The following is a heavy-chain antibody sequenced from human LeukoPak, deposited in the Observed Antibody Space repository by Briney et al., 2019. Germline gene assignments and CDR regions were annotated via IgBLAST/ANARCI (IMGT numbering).Heavy chain of an antibody. CDR1: GFTFSSYG. CDR3: ARESTAQPFDY. D-gene: IGHD2-2*01. CDR2: IWYDGSNK. J-gene: IGHJ4*02. Sequence: GGSLRLSCAASGFTFSSYGMHWVRQAPGKGLEWVAVIWYDGSNKYYADSVKGRSTISRDNSKNTLYLQMNSLRAEDTAVYYCARESTAQPFDYWGQGTLVTVSS. V-gene: IGHV3-33*08.